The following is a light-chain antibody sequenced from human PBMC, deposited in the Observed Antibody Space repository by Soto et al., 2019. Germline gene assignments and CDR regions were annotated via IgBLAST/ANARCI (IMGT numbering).Light chain of an antibody. CDR1: QSVSST. CDR3: QQRSNWPRT. Sequence: EIVMTQSPATLSVSPGERATLSCRASQSVSSTLAWYQHKPGQAPRLLIYGASARATGFPARFSASGSGTEFTLTISSLQSEDFAVYYCQQRSNWPRTFGQGTKVDIK. J-gene: IGKJ1*01. V-gene: IGKV3-15*01. CDR2: GAS.